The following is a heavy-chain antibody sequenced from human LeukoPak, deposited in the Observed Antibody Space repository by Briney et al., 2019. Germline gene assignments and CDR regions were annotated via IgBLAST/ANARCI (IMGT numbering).Heavy chain of an antibody. V-gene: IGHV4-59*01. CDR1: GGFINDYY. CDR2: IYYSGST. D-gene: IGHD2-15*01. CDR3: ARDEVVVVAATRMSGAFDI. J-gene: IGHJ3*02. Sequence: SETLSLTCTVSGGFINDYYWNWIRQPPGKGLEWIGYIYYSGSTNYNPSLKSRVTISVDTSKNQFSLKLSSVTAADTAVYYCARDEVVVVAATRMSGAFDIWGQGTMVTVSS.